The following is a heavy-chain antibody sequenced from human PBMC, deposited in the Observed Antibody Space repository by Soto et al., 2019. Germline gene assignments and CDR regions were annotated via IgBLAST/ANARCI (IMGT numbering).Heavy chain of an antibody. V-gene: IGHV4-39*02. CDR1: GDSISTSSYY. Sequence: SSETLSLTCDVSGDSISTSSYYWGWIRQPPGQGLEWIASIYYSGATYYNTYLQSRVTISVDTSNNSFSLTLSYLTAADTAVYFCARLAYSGYHQTWGQGSLVTVSS. D-gene: IGHD1-26*01. CDR3: ARLAYSGYHQT. CDR2: IYYSGAT. J-gene: IGHJ1*01.